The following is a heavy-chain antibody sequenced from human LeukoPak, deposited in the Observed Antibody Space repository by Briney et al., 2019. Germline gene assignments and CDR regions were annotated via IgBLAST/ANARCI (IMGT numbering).Heavy chain of an antibody. CDR2: IWYDGSNK. CDR1: GFPFSSYG. J-gene: IGHJ4*02. V-gene: IGHV3-33*01. CDR3: ARDQALGFGELLG. Sequence: GAPRLPCAASGFPFSSYGMHRVRQAPGKGLEGGAVIWYDGSNKYYADSVKGRFPSSRDNSKNKLYLQMNSLRAEVTAVYFCARDQALGFGELLGWGQGTLVTVSS. D-gene: IGHD3-10*01.